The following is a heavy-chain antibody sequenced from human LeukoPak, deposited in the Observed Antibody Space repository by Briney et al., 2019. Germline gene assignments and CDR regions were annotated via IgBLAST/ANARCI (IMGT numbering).Heavy chain of an antibody. V-gene: IGHV3-7*01. CDR3: TRGRVGYKYWNFDL. CDR1: GFTFSSYW. Sequence: GGSLRLSCATSGFTFSSYWMTWVRQAPGKGLEWVASIVEDGSETYYLDSLKGRFTISRDNAKNSLYLQMDSLRAEDTAVYYCTRGRVGYKYWNFDLWGRGTLVTVSS. CDR2: IVEDGSET. J-gene: IGHJ2*01. D-gene: IGHD1-14*01.